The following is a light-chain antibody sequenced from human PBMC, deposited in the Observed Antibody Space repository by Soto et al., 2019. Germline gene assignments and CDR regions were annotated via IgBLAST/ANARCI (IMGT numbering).Light chain of an antibody. CDR2: GAS. V-gene: IGKV3D-7*01. J-gene: IGKJ1*01. Sequence: PGDRATLSCRASQRVSSSYLSWYQQKPGQAPRLLIYGASTRATGIPARFSGSGSGTDFTLTISSLQPEDFAVYYCQQDYNLPWTFGQGTKVEIK. CDR3: QQDYNLPWT. CDR1: QRVSSSY.